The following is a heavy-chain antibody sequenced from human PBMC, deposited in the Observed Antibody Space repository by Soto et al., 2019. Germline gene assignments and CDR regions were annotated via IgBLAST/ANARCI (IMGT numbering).Heavy chain of an antibody. CDR2: ISYDGSNK. V-gene: IGHV3-30*03. Sequence: GGSLRLSCAASGFAFSSFGIHWVRQAPGKGLEWVALISYDGSNKYYADSVKGRFTISRDNPKNTLLLQMSSPRPDDTALYCCARDQDMSVSGLNWFDPWGPGTLVTVSS. CDR3: ARDQDMSVSGLNWFDP. D-gene: IGHD6-19*01. CDR1: GFAFSSFG. J-gene: IGHJ5*02.